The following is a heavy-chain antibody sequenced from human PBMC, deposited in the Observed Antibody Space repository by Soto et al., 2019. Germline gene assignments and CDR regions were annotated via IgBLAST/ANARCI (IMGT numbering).Heavy chain of an antibody. CDR2: IRNKANNHAT. V-gene: IGHV3-73*01. J-gene: IGHJ4*02. CDR1: GFIFSGSA. D-gene: IGHD2-15*01. CDR3: TRVEVKPFDY. Sequence: GGSLRLSCAASGFIFSGSAIHWVRQASGKGLEWVGRIRNKANNHATTYGASLEGRFTISRDDSKNTAYLHMNSLQTEDTAVYFCTRVEVKPFDYWGQGNLVTVSS.